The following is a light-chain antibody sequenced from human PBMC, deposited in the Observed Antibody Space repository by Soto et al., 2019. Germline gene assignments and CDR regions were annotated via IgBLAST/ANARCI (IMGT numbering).Light chain of an antibody. CDR1: TSDIGAYNY. J-gene: IGLJ3*02. Sequence: QAVVTQPASVSGSPGQSITFSCTGTTSDIGAYNYVSWYQHHPGKAPKLLIYDVTARPSGVSDRFSGSKSGTTASLTISGLQAEDEADYFCSSYTTINTVVLFGGGTKLTVL. CDR2: DVT. V-gene: IGLV2-14*03. CDR3: SSYTTINTVVL.